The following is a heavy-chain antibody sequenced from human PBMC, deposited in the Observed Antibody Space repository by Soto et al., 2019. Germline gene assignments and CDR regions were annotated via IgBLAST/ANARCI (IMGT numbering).Heavy chain of an antibody. CDR2: ISGSGGSI. J-gene: IGHJ4*02. CDR3: AKGSKAANYFDY. CDR1: GFTFSSYA. Sequence: GGSLRLSCAASGFTFSSYAMNWVRQAPGKGLEWVSAISGSGGSIYYADSVKGRFTISRDNSKNTLYLQMNSLRAEDTAMYYCAKGSKAANYFDYWGQGTLVTVSS. V-gene: IGHV3-23*01. D-gene: IGHD6-25*01.